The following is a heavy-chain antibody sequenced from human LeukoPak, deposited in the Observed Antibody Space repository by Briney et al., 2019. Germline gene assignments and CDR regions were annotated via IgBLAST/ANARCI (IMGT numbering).Heavy chain of an antibody. CDR2: MSHDGGNI. V-gene: IGHV3-30*18. J-gene: IGHJ6*02. CDR3: AKDPASGSSYYFYGMEV. CDR1: GFTFGAYA. Sequence: GGSLRLSCTASGFTFGAYAMHWVRQAPGKGLEWVAVMSHDGGNIYYADSVKGRFTISRDNSKNTLNLQMNSLRTEDTALYYCAKDPASGSSYYFYGMEVWGQGTTVTVSS. D-gene: IGHD1-26*01.